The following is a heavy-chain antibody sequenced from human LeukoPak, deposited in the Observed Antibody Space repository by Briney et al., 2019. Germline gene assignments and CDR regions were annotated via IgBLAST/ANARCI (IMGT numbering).Heavy chain of an antibody. CDR1: GFTFDDYA. CDR3: TSSFGQLSFFDY. J-gene: IGHJ4*02. CDR2: IRGKAYGATT. Sequence: GGSLRLSCAASGFTFDDYAMHWVRQAPGKGLEWVGFIRGKAYGATTEYAASVKGRFTISRDDSKSIAYLQMNSLKTEDTAVYYCTSSFGQLSFFDYWGQGTLVTVSS. D-gene: IGHD3-10*01. V-gene: IGHV3-49*04.